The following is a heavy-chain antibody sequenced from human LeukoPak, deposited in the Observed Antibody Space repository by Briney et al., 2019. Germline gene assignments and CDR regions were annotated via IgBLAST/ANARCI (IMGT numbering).Heavy chain of an antibody. J-gene: IGHJ4*02. CDR2: MKQDGSET. CDR3: AKYRLVWLPVPAFDF. V-gene: IGHV3-7*01. CDR1: GFSSSSYW. Sequence: GGSLRLSCAASGFSSSSYWMTWVRQKPGRGLEWVANMKQDGSETNYVDSVKGRFTISRDNAKNSLYLQMNSLRAEDTAVYYCAKYRLVWLPVPAFDFWGQGTLVTVSS. D-gene: IGHD5-12*01.